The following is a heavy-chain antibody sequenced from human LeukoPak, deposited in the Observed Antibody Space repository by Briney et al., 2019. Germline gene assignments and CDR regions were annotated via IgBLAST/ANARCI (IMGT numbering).Heavy chain of an antibody. Sequence: PGGSLRLSCAASGFTFTNAWMNWVRQAPGKGLEWVGRIKSKTDGGTTDYAAPVKGRFTISRDNSKNTLYLQMNSLRAEDTAVYYCAKSLYSSSSPAWFDPWGQGTLVTVSS. J-gene: IGHJ5*02. V-gene: IGHV3-15*01. CDR2: IKSKTDGGTT. CDR3: AKSLYSSSSPAWFDP. D-gene: IGHD6-6*01. CDR1: GFTFTNAW.